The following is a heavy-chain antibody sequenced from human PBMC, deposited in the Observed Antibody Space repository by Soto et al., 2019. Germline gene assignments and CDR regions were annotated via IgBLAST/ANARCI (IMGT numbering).Heavy chain of an antibody. CDR3: ARVFHGSGSYYFDY. D-gene: IGHD3-10*01. Sequence: PGGSLSLSCAASVFTVSSNYMSWVRQAPGKGLEWVSVIYSGGSTYYADSVKGRFTISRDNSQNTLYLQMNSLRAEDTAVYYCARVFHGSGSYYFDYWGQGTLVTVSS. V-gene: IGHV3-66*01. J-gene: IGHJ4*02. CDR2: IYSGGST. CDR1: VFTVSSNY.